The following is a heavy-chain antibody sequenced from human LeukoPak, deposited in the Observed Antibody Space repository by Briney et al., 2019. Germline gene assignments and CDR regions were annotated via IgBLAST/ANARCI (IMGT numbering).Heavy chain of an antibody. Sequence: ASVKVSCKASGYTFTSYGISWVRQAPGQGLEWMGWISAYNGNTNYAQKLQGRVTMTTDTSTSTAYMELRSLRSDDTAVYYCARDSIVVVPAAIGGDFYYYYMDVWGKGTTVTVSS. V-gene: IGHV1-18*01. D-gene: IGHD2-2*02. CDR3: ARDSIVVVPAAIGGDFYYYYMDV. J-gene: IGHJ6*03. CDR1: GYTFTSYG. CDR2: ISAYNGNT.